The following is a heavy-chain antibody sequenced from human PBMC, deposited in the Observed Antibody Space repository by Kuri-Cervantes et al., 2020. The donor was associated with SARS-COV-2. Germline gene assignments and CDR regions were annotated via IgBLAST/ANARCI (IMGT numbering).Heavy chain of an antibody. J-gene: IGHJ4*02. CDR1: GFTFGDYA. V-gene: IGHV3-53*05. D-gene: IGHD6-19*01. CDR2: IYSGGST. CDR3: AKDREAVAGGLDY. Sequence: GESLKISCTAPGFTFGDYAMSWVRQAPGKGLEWVSVIYSGGSTYYADSVKGRFTISRDNSKNSLYLQMNSLRAEDTALYYCAKDREAVAGGLDYWGQGTLVTVSS.